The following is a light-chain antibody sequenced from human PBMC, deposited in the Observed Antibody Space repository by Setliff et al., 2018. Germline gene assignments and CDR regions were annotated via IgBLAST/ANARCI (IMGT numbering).Light chain of an antibody. J-gene: IGLJ3*02. Sequence: QSALAQPPSASGTPGQRVTISCSGSSSNIGTKTVNWYQQLPGVAPKLLIHRDSQRPSGVPDRFSGSKSGTSASLAISGLLSEDEADYYCAAWDDILKAVVFGGGTK. CDR3: AAWDDILKAVV. V-gene: IGLV1-44*01. CDR2: RDS. CDR1: SSNIGTKT.